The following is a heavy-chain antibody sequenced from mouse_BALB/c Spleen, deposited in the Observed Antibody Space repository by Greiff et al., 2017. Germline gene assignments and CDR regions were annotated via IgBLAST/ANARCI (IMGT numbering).Heavy chain of an antibody. CDR3: AREITTNFDY. Sequence: VKLQESGAELVRPGVSVKISCKGSGYTFTDYAMHWVKQSHAKSLEWIGVISTYYGDASYNQKFKGKATMTVDKSSSTAYMELARLTSEDSAIYYCAREITTNFDYWGQGTTLTVSS. J-gene: IGHJ2*01. CDR1: GYTFTDYA. CDR2: ISTYYGDA. V-gene: IGHV1S137*01. D-gene: IGHD2-4*01.